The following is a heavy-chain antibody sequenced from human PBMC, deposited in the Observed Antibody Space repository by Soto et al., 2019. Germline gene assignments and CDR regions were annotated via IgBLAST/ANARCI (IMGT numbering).Heavy chain of an antibody. CDR3: AKEVYAGVIVTSSCFDS. CDR2: IAPNGEDT. Sequence: EVQLLESGGGLVQPGGSLRLSCVASAFTFNSYAMSWVRQAPGKGLEWVSTIAPNGEDTSYADSVKGRFTISRDNSNSKNTLYLQMNSLNAEDTAIYFCAKEVYAGVIVTSSCFDSWGHGALVTVSS. D-gene: IGHD3-10*01. CDR1: AFTFNSYA. V-gene: IGHV3-23*01. J-gene: IGHJ5*01.